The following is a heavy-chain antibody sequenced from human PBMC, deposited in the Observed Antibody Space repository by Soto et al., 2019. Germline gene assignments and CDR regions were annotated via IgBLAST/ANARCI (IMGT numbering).Heavy chain of an antibody. D-gene: IGHD3-3*01. J-gene: IGHJ6*02. Sequence: SVKVSCKASGGTFSSYAISWVRQAPGQGLEWMGGIIPIFGTANYAQKFQGRVTITADESTSTAYMELSSLRSEDTAVYYCATRFQSGYYYYGMDVWGQGTTVTVSS. CDR1: GGTFSSYA. CDR2: IIPIFGTA. V-gene: IGHV1-69*13. CDR3: ATRFQSGYYYYGMDV.